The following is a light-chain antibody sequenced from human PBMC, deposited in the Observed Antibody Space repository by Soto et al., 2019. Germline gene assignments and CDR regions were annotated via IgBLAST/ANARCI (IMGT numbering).Light chain of an antibody. J-gene: IGKJ1*01. Sequence: DIQMTQSPSTLSASVGDRVTITCRASQSISSWLAWYQQKPGKAPKLLIYKASSLQSGIPSRFSGSGSGTEYTLTISNLQPDDLATYYYQQYNSYSWTFGQGTKVEIK. CDR1: QSISSW. CDR2: KAS. CDR3: QQYNSYSWT. V-gene: IGKV1-5*03.